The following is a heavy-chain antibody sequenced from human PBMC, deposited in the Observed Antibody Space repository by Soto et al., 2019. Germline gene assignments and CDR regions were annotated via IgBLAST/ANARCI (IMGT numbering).Heavy chain of an antibody. CDR3: AFITGIVANRTDV. CDR1: GYTFTSYA. J-gene: IGHJ6*02. V-gene: IGHV1-3*01. Sequence: GASVKVSCKASGYTFTSYAMHWVRQAPGQKLEWMGWINAGNGNTKYSQKFQGRVTITRDTSASTAYMELSSLRSEDTAVYYCAFITGIVANRTDVWGQGSSVTGSS. D-gene: IGHD3-22*01. CDR2: INAGNGNT.